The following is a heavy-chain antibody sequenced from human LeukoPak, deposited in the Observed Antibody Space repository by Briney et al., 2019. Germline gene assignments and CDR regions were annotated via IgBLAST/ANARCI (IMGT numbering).Heavy chain of an antibody. V-gene: IGHV3-33*01. CDR1: GFTFSSYG. D-gene: IGHD2-2*01. J-gene: IGHJ4*02. CDR3: ARDLGYCSSTSCYEDYFDY. Sequence: GGSLRLSCAASGFTFSSYGMHWVRQAPGKGLEWVAVIWYDGSNKYYADSVKGRFTISRDNSKNTLYLQMNSLRAEDTAVYYCARDLGYCSSTSCYEDYFDYWGQGTLATVSS. CDR2: IWYDGSNK.